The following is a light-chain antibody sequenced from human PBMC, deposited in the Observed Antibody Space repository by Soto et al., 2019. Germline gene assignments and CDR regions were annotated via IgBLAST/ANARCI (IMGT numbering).Light chain of an antibody. CDR2: VAS. J-gene: IGKJ3*01. Sequence: DIPLTQYPASVSASVGDRVTNTCRASQAVGTWLAWYQQKPGEAPKLLIYVASNLQSGDPSRGSGAGSGTHFNPTITGLEPEAVETCHNQQSYSFPYTFGHGT. CDR1: QAVGTW. V-gene: IGKV1-12*01. CDR3: QQSYSFPYT.